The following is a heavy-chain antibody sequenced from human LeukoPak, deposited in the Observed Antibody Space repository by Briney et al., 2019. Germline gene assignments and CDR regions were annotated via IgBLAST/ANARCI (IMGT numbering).Heavy chain of an antibody. CDR3: ARDRYCSDSSCPHFDC. CDR2: IKQDESEK. D-gene: IGHD2-15*01. CDR1: GFTFSHYW. Sequence: GGSLRLSCTASGFTFSHYWMSWVRQAPGKGLQWVADIKQDESEKYYVDSVRGRFTISRDNAKNSMYLQMNSLRAEDTAVYYCARDRYCSDSSCPHFDCWGQGTLVTVSS. V-gene: IGHV3-7*01. J-gene: IGHJ4*02.